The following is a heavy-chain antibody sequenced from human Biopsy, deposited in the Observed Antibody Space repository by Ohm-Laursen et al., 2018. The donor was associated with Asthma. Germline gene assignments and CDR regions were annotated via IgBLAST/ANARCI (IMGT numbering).Heavy chain of an antibody. CDR1: GFSFGSYG. V-gene: IGHV3-30*18. D-gene: IGHD3-3*01. Sequence: SLRLSCAASGFSFGSYGMHWVRQAPGKGLEWVAVMSFDGRQTYYADSVKGRFTISRDNSKNTLYLQMNSLRAEDTAVYYCAKRRGYSDLTDFDHWGQGTLVTVSS. CDR3: AKRRGYSDLTDFDH. J-gene: IGHJ4*02. CDR2: MSFDGRQT.